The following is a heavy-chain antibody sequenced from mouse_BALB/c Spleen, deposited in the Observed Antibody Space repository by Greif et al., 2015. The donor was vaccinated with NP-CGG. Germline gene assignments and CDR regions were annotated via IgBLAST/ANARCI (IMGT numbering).Heavy chain of an antibody. Sequence: EVKLMESGGGLVQPGGSRKLSCAASGFTFSSFGMHWVRQAPEKGLEWVAYISSGSSTIYYADTVKGRFTISRDNPKNTLFLQMTSLRSEDTATYYCARYDYYFDYWGQGTTLTVSS. V-gene: IGHV5-17*02. CDR3: ARYDYYFDY. J-gene: IGHJ2*01. D-gene: IGHD2-4*01. CDR2: ISSGSSTI. CDR1: GFTFSSFG.